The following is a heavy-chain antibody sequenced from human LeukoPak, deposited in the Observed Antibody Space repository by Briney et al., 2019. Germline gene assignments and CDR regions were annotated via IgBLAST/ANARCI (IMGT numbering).Heavy chain of an antibody. CDR2: IYYSGST. Sequence: SETLSLTCIVSGGSVSSDTYYWSWIRQPPGKGLEWIGYIYYSGSTNYNPSLKSRVTISIDTSKNQFSLNLSSVTAADTAVYYCARSERYSSGWYFYFDYWGQGTLVTVSS. V-gene: IGHV4-61*01. CDR3: ARSERYSSGWYFYFDY. CDR1: GGSVSSDTYY. J-gene: IGHJ4*02. D-gene: IGHD6-19*01.